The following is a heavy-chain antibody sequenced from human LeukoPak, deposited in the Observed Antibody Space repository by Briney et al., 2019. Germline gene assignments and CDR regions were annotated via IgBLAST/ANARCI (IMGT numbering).Heavy chain of an antibody. V-gene: IGHV3-23*01. CDR1: GFTFSSYA. Sequence: PGGSLRLSCAASGFTFSSYAMSWVRQAPGKGLEWVSATRGSGNRTHYADSVKGRFTISRDNSKNTLYLQMNSLRAEDTAVYYCAKDSKIVGATFRSYHYMDVWGKGTAVTVSS. CDR3: AKDSKIVGATFRSYHYMDV. J-gene: IGHJ6*03. CDR2: TRGSGNRT. D-gene: IGHD1-26*01.